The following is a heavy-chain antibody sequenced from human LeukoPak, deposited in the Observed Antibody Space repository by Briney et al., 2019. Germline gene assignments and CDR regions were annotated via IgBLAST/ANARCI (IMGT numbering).Heavy chain of an antibody. D-gene: IGHD1-26*01. CDR2: ISYDGSHE. Sequence: GGSLRLSCAASRFTFSSYGIHWVRQAPGKGLEWVALISYDGSHEYYPASVKGRFTISRDNSKNTLSLQMNSLRPEDTAVYYCAKSQLIGSYHPPGYWGQGTLVTVSS. V-gene: IGHV3-30*18. CDR1: RFTFSSYG. J-gene: IGHJ4*02. CDR3: AKSQLIGSYHPPGY.